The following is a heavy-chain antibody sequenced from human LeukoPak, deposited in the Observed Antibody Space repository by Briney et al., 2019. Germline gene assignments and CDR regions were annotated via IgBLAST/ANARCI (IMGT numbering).Heavy chain of an antibody. V-gene: IGHV1-2*02. Sequence: ASVKVSCKASGYTFTGYYVHWVRQAPGQGLEWMGWINPSSSGTNYAQKFQGRVAMTRDSSINTAFMELARLRSDDTAVYYCARSLFGSGSFYFYWGQGTLVTVSS. CDR1: GYTFTGYY. CDR2: INPSSSGT. D-gene: IGHD3-10*01. CDR3: ARSLFGSGSFYFY. J-gene: IGHJ4*02.